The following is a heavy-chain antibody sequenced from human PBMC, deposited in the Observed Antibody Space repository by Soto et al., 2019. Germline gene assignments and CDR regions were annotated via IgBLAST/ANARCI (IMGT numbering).Heavy chain of an antibody. V-gene: IGHV1-18*01. Sequence: ASVKVSCKASGYTFSQYGISWVRQAPGQGLEWMAWVSVDNGDTNYAQKFQGRATMTTDTATSTAYMELKSLKSDDTALYYCAGFRTEYSHLSYFFDSGGKGPLVTVPS. CDR3: AGFRTEYSHLSYFFDS. CDR2: VSVDNGDT. CDR1: GYTFSQYG. D-gene: IGHD5-18*01. J-gene: IGHJ4*02.